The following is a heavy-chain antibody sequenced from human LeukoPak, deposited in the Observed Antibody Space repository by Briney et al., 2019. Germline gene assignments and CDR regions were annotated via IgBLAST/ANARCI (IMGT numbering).Heavy chain of an antibody. CDR1: GYTFTSYD. CDR3: ARVRGEVPAARRYYFDY. Sequence: ASVKVSCKASGYTFTSYDINWVRQATGQGLEWMGWMNPNSGNTGYAQKFQGRVTMTRNTSISTAYMELSSLRSEDTAVYYCARVRGEVPAARRYYFDYWGQGTLVTVSS. CDR2: MNPNSGNT. J-gene: IGHJ4*02. V-gene: IGHV1-8*01. D-gene: IGHD2-2*01.